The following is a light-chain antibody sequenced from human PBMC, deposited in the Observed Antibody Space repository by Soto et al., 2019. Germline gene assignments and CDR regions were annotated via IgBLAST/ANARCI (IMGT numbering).Light chain of an antibody. CDR2: DAS. CDR3: QQSYSIPRT. J-gene: IGKJ1*01. Sequence: GDRVTITCRASQSISSWLAWYXQKXGKXXKXXXYDASSLESGVPSRFSGSGSGTDFTLIISSLQPEDFATYYCQQSYSIPRTFGQGNKVDI. V-gene: IGKV1-5*01. CDR1: QSISSW.